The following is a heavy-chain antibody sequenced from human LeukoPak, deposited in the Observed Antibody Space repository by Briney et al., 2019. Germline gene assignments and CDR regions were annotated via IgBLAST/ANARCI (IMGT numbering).Heavy chain of an antibody. CDR2: IYYSGNT. V-gene: IGHV4-59*01. D-gene: IGHD3-16*01. Sequence: SETLSLTCTVSGDSISTYYWSWIRQPPGKGLEWIGYIYYSGNTNYNPSLKGRLTISVDTSKNQFSLKLSSVTAADTAVYYCARVGLGAFDIWGQGTMVTVSS. J-gene: IGHJ3*02. CDR1: GDSISTYY. CDR3: ARVGLGAFDI.